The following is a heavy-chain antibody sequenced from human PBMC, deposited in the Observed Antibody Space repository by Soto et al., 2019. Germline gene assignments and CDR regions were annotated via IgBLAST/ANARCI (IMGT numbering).Heavy chain of an antibody. J-gene: IGHJ6*02. Sequence: PGESQKISCKGSGYRFTNYWIGWVRKMPGKGLEWMGIIFPGDSDTRYSPSFQGQVTISADKSISTAYLQWSSLKASETAIYYCARHDDDLLTGYSHGMDVWGQGTAVTVSS. D-gene: IGHD3-9*01. V-gene: IGHV5-51*01. CDR3: ARHDDDLLTGYSHGMDV. CDR1: GYRFTNYW. CDR2: IFPGDSDT.